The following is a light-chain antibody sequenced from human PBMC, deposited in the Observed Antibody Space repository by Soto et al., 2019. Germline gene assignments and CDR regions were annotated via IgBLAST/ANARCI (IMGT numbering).Light chain of an antibody. V-gene: IGKV3-20*01. Sequence: EIVLTQSPGTLSLSPGERATLSCRASQSLSNSYLAWYQQKPGQAPRLLIYAASSRAISIPDRFSGSGSGTDFTLTISRLEPEDFAVYYCHHYGSSPYTFGQGTKLEIK. CDR1: QSLSNSY. J-gene: IGKJ2*01. CDR3: HHYGSSPYT. CDR2: AAS.